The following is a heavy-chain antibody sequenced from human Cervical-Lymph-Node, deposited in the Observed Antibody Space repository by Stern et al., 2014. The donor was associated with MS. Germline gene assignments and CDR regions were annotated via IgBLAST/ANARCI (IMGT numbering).Heavy chain of an antibody. Sequence: QVQLQESGPGLVKPSQTLSLSCTVSGAPVNSGGYYWTWIRQVPGKGLEWIGYTHHRGATFYNPPLKSRVTISVDTSENQVSLMLSSVTAADTAVYYCAAIGPLMEGAAFDIWGQGTLVTVSS. CDR1: GAPVNSGGYY. J-gene: IGHJ3*02. CDR3: AAIGPLMEGAAFDI. CDR2: THHRGAT. D-gene: IGHD3-16*01. V-gene: IGHV4-31*03.